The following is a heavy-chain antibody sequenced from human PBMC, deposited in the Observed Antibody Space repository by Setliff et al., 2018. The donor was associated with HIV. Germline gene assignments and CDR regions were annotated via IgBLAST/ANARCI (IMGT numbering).Heavy chain of an antibody. CDR3: AAEGNIFDI. J-gene: IGHJ3*02. CDR1: GYIFTNYN. CDR2: IDPKNGRT. Sequence: GASVKVSCKTSGYIFTNYNIHWVQQAPGNGLQWMGRIDPKNGRTIYAEKFQGRVTIIADTSIDTTYMELSSLRSEDTAIYYCAAEGNIFDIWGQGTMVTVSS. V-gene: IGHV1-69-2*01.